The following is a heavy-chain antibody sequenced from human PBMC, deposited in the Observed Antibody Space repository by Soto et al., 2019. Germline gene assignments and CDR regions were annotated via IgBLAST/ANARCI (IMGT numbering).Heavy chain of an antibody. D-gene: IGHD2-2*01. CDR3: ATLPAAMYFYGSDV. CDR1: GGSVSISTYY. Sequence: KPSETLSLTCSVSGGSVSISTYYWAWVRQIPGKGLEWLGSILHSGSTYYNPSLKSRLTLSVDTSEDQFSLNLSSVTATDTGVYYCATLPAAMYFYGSDVWGPGTTVTVSS. J-gene: IGHJ6*02. V-gene: IGHV4-39*01. CDR2: ILHSGST.